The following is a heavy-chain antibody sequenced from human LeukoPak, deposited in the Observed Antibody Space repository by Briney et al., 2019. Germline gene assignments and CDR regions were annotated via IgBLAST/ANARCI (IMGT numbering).Heavy chain of an antibody. CDR1: GFTLSSYA. J-gene: IGHJ3*02. D-gene: IGHD6-19*01. CDR3: ARSSGWFGDAFDI. Sequence: GGSLRLSCAASGFTLSSYAMSWVRQTPGKGLEWVSAISGSGGSTYYADSVKGRLAISRDNSKNTLYLQMNSLRAEDTAVYYCARSSGWFGDAFDIWGQGTMVTISS. V-gene: IGHV3-23*01. CDR2: ISGSGGST.